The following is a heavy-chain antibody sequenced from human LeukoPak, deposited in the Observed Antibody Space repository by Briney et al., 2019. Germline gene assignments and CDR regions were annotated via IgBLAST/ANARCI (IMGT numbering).Heavy chain of an antibody. CDR1: GFTFSSYA. D-gene: IGHD3-3*01. CDR2: ISGSGGST. V-gene: IGHV3-23*01. CDR3: ASRITIFGVVINDIDY. J-gene: IGHJ4*02. Sequence: GGSLRLSCAASGFTFSSYAMSWVRQAPGKGLEWVSAISGSGGSTYYADSVKGRFTISRGNSKNTLYLQMNSLRAEDTAVYYCASRITIFGVVINDIDYWGQGTLVTVSS.